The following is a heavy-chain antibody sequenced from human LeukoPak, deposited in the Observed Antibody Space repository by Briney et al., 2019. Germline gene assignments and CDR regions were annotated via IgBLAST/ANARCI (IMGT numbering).Heavy chain of an antibody. J-gene: IGHJ6*02. D-gene: IGHD5-18*01. CDR3: AREGAAAMVTFSYYYGMDV. CDR1: GFTFSSYS. V-gene: IGHV3-21*01. Sequence: GGSLRLSCAASGFTFSSYSMNWVRQAPGKGLEWVSSISSSSSYIYYADSVKGRFTISRDNAKNSLYLQMNSLRAEDTAVYYCAREGAAAMVTFSYYYGMDVWGQGTTVTVS. CDR2: ISSSSSYI.